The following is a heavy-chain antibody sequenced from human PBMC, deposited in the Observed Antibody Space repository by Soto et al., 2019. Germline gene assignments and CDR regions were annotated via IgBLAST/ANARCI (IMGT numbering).Heavy chain of an antibody. V-gene: IGHV4-61*01. D-gene: IGHD5-18*01. J-gene: IGHJ4*02. CDR3: AREGYGYSYGYWYYFDY. Sequence: SETLSLTCTVSGGSVSSGSYYWSWIRQPPGKGLEWIGYIYYSGSTNYNPSLKSRVTISVDTSKNQFSLKLSSATAADTAVYYCAREGYGYSYGYWYYFDYWGQGTLVTVSS. CDR2: IYYSGST. CDR1: GGSVSSGSYY.